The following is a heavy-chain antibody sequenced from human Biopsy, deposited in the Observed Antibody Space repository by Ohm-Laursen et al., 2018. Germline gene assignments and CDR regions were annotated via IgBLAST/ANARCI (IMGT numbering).Heavy chain of an antibody. CDR2: ISFDGSDQ. D-gene: IGHD6-13*01. Sequence: SLRLSCAASRFTFSTYGMHWVRQAPGKGLEWVAVISFDGSDQKYADSVECRFTISRDNSKNTLYLQMNSLRAEDTAVFYCVKDRGAAGTDYYYGMDVWGQGTTVTVSS. CDR3: VKDRGAAGTDYYYGMDV. J-gene: IGHJ6*02. V-gene: IGHV3-30*18. CDR1: RFTFSTYG.